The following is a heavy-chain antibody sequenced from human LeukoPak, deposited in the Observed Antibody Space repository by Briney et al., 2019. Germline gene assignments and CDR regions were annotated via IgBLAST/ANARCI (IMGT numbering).Heavy chain of an antibody. CDR1: GYTFTGYY. D-gene: IGHD3-22*01. V-gene: IGHV1-2*02. CDR3: ARDPYYYDSSGYSDY. Sequence: GAPVKVSCKASGYTFTGYYMHWVRQAPGQGLEWMGWINPNSGGTNYAQKFQGRVTMTRDTSISTAYMELSRLRSDDAAVYYCARDPYYYDSSGYSDYWGQGTLVTVSS. CDR2: INPNSGGT. J-gene: IGHJ4*02.